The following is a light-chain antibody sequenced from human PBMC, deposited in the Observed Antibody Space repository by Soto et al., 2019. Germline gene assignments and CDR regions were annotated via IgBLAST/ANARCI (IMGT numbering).Light chain of an antibody. Sequence: QSVLTQPASVSGSPGQSITISCTGTSRNVGGYNYVSWYQQHPGKAPKLMIYDVSNRPSGVSSRFSGSKSGNTASLTISGLQAEDEADYYCSSYTSSSIVVFGGGTKVTVL. V-gene: IGLV2-14*01. CDR3: SSYTSSSIVV. CDR2: DVS. J-gene: IGLJ2*01. CDR1: SRNVGGYNY.